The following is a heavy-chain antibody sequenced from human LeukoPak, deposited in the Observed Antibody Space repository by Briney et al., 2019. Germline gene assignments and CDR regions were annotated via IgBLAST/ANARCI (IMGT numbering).Heavy chain of an antibody. CDR1: GFTFSSYW. Sequence: GGSLRLSCVASGFTFSSYWMSWVRQAPGKGLEWVANIKQDGSEKYYVDSVKGRFTISKDNSKNTLYLQMNSLRAEDTAVYYCARDSNGNYYGSGSEGMDVWGQGTTVTVSS. D-gene: IGHD3-10*01. V-gene: IGHV3-7*01. J-gene: IGHJ6*02. CDR3: ARDSNGNYYGSGSEGMDV. CDR2: IKQDGSEK.